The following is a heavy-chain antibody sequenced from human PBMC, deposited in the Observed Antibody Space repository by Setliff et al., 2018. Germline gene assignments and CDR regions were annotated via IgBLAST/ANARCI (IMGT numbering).Heavy chain of an antibody. Sequence: KTSETLSLTCAVSGDSIKSNAYYWGWIRQSPVRGLEWIGSVHSSGTTHYNPSLKSRVTISVDSAKNHFSLNLRSVTAADTAIYYCARPPKWFGEVIIGALDVWGQGTVGTVSS. CDR3: ARPPKWFGEVIIGALDV. CDR1: GDSIKSNAYY. V-gene: IGHV4-39*02. D-gene: IGHD3-10*01. J-gene: IGHJ3*01. CDR2: VHSSGTT.